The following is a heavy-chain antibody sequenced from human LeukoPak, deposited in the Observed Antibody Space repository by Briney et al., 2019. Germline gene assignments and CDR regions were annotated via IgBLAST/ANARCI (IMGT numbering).Heavy chain of an antibody. CDR3: ARGSGSYFQYYFDY. Sequence: SVKVSCKASGGTFSSYAISWVRQAPGQGLEWMGRIIPILGIANYAQKFQGRVTITADKSTSTAYMELSSLRSEDTAVYYCARGSGSYFQYYFDYWGQGTLVTVSS. D-gene: IGHD3-10*01. CDR1: GGTFSSYA. CDR2: IIPILGIA. J-gene: IGHJ4*02. V-gene: IGHV1-69*04.